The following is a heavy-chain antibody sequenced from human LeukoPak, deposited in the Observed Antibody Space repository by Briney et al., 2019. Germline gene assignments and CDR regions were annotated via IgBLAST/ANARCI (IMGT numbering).Heavy chain of an antibody. CDR2: IIDTGRST. D-gene: IGHD3-3*01. Sequence: GGSLRLSCAASGFTFSSYGMHWVRQAPGKGLEWVSGIIDTGRSTFYVDSVKGRFTISRDNSKNTLYLEMNSLRAEDTAVYYCAKHYDFWSGYLDYWGQGTLVTVSS. CDR3: AKHYDFWSGYLDY. V-gene: IGHV3-23*01. J-gene: IGHJ4*02. CDR1: GFTFSSYG.